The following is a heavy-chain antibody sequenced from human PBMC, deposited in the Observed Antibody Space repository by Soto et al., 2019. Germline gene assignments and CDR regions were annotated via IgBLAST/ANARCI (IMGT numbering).Heavy chain of an antibody. CDR2: ISAYNGNT. D-gene: IGHD3-10*01. Sequence: ASVKVSCKASGYTFTSYGISWVRQAPGQGLEWMGWISAYNGNTNYAQKLQGRVTMTTDTSTSTAYMELRSLRSDDTAVYYCARDLPLWFGELSPNNNWFDPWGQGTLVTV. CDR3: ARDLPLWFGELSPNNNWFDP. J-gene: IGHJ5*02. V-gene: IGHV1-18*01. CDR1: GYTFTSYG.